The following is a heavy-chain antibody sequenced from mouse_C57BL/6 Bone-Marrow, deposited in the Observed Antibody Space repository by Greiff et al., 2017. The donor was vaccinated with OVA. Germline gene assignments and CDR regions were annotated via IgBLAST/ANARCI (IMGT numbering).Heavy chain of an antibody. Sequence: VKLVESGAELVRPGASVKLSCKASGYTFTDYYINWVKQRPGQGLEWIARIYPGSGNTYYNEKFKGKATLTAEKSSSTAYMQLSSLTSEDSAVYFCAFYGSLPWFAYWGQGTLVTVSA. CDR3: AFYGSLPWFAY. D-gene: IGHD1-1*01. J-gene: IGHJ3*01. CDR1: GYTFTDYY. V-gene: IGHV1-76*01. CDR2: IYPGSGNT.